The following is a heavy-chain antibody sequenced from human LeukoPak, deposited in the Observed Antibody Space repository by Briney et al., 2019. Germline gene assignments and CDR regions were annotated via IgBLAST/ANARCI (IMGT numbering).Heavy chain of an antibody. J-gene: IGHJ4*01. CDR2: IWSDGTNR. CDR3: ARDAQRGFDYSNSLKN. V-gene: IGHV3-33*01. CDR1: GFIFSHHG. D-gene: IGHD4-11*01. Sequence: GGSLRLSCAASGFIFSHHGMHWVRQAPGKGLEWVAVIWSDGTNRFYADSVKGRFTISRVNSQNTVFLQMNSLTVKDTATYYCARDAQRGFDYSNSLKNWGHGTLVTVSS.